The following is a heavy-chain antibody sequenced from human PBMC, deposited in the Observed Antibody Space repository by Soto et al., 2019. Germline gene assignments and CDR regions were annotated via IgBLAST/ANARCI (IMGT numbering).Heavy chain of an antibody. CDR1: GFSFSDYY. Sequence: VKVSCKASGFSFSDYYMHWVRQAPGQGLEWMGIINPSGGSTSYAQKFQGRVTMTRDTSTSTVYMELSSLRSEDTAVYYCAREVRTVTAFDYWGQGTLVTVSS. CDR3: AREVRTVTAFDY. V-gene: IGHV1-46*01. D-gene: IGHD2-21*02. J-gene: IGHJ4*02. CDR2: INPSGGST.